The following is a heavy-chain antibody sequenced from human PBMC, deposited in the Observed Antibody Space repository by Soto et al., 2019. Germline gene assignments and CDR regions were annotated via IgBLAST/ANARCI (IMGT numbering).Heavy chain of an antibody. CDR1: GGTFSSYA. J-gene: IGHJ5*02. Sequence: SSVKVSCKASGGTFSSYAISWVRQAPGQGLEWMGGIIPVLATTTYAQKFQGRVSISADESTSTAYIELSSLNSEDTAVYYCACNWGNSLRNWLAPWGQGTLVTVSS. V-gene: IGHV1-69*13. CDR3: ACNWGNSLRNWLAP. D-gene: IGHD7-27*01. CDR2: IIPVLATT.